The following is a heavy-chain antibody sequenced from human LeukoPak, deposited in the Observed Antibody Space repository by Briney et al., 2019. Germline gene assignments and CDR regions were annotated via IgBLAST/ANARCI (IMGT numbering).Heavy chain of an antibody. Sequence: SQTLSLTCTVSGGSISSGSYYWSWIRQPAGKGLEWIGRIYTSGSTNYNPSLKSRVTISVDTSKNQFSLKLSSVTAADTAVYYCATYKLDTAMVRVGWLDPWGQGTLVTVSS. V-gene: IGHV4-61*02. D-gene: IGHD5-18*01. CDR3: ATYKLDTAMVRVGWLDP. J-gene: IGHJ5*02. CDR2: IYTSGST. CDR1: GGSISSGSYY.